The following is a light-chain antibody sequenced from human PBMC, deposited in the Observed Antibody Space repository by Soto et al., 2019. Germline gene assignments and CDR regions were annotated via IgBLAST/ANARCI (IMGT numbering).Light chain of an antibody. CDR1: QSVHSN. Sequence: EIVMTQSPATLSVSSGERATLSCRASQSVHSNLAWYQQKPGQAPRLLIYGASARATGIPARFAGSGSGTEFTLTINSLQSEDFAVYFCQQYYHWPITLGQGTRLEIK. CDR2: GAS. J-gene: IGKJ5*01. V-gene: IGKV3-15*01. CDR3: QQYYHWPIT.